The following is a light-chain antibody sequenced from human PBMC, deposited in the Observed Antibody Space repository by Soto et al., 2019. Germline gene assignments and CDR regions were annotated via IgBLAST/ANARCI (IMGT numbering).Light chain of an antibody. CDR3: TSYTSTSHYV. Sequence: QSVLTQPASVSGSPGQSITISCTGTNSDVGAFNFVFWYQQHPGKAPKLIIHEVSNRPSGVSNRFSGSKSGNTASLTISGRQAEDDADYYCTSYTSTSHYVFGTGTQLNVL. V-gene: IGLV2-14*01. CDR1: NSDVGAFNF. J-gene: IGLJ1*01. CDR2: EVS.